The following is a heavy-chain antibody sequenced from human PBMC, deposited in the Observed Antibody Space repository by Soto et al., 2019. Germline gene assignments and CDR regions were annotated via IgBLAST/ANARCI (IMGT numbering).Heavy chain of an antibody. CDR1: GLTFSSYF. Sequence: EVQLLESGGGLVQPEGSLRLSCAASGLTFSSYFMTWVRQAPGKGLEWVSTISGSGGGTYYADSVKGRFTISRDNSKNTVYLQMNSLRAEDTAVYYCARYTRSTDYWGQGTLVTVSS. V-gene: IGHV3-23*01. CDR3: ARYTRSTDY. D-gene: IGHD5-18*01. CDR2: ISGSGGGT. J-gene: IGHJ4*02.